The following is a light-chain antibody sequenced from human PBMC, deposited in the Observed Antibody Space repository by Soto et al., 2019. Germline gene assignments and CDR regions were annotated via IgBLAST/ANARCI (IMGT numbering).Light chain of an antibody. CDR3: QSYDSSLSGWV. J-gene: IGLJ3*02. CDR2: GNN. CDR1: SSNIGAAYD. V-gene: IGLV1-40*01. Sequence: QSVLTQPPSVSGAPGQKVTISCTRSSSNIGAAYDVHWYQHLPGTAPKLLIYGNNNRPSGVPDRFSGSKSGTSASLAITGLQAEDEADYYCQSYDSSLSGWVFGGGTNLTVL.